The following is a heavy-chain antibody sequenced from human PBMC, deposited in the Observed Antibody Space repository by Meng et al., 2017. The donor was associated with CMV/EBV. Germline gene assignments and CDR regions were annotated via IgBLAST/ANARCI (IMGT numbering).Heavy chain of an antibody. J-gene: IGHJ4*02. CDR3: AKDPSCGSSSSFDY. CDR2: ISGSGGST. CDR1: GFTFSSYA. D-gene: IGHD6-6*01. V-gene: IGHV3-23*01. Sequence: ETLSLTCAASGFTFSSYAMSWVRQAPGKGLEWVSAISGSGGSTYYADSVKGRFTISRDNSKNTLYLQMNSLRAEDTAVYYCAKDPSCGSSSSFDYWGQGTLVTVSS.